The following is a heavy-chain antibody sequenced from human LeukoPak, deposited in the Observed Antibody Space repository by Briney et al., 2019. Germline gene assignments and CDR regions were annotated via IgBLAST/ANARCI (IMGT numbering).Heavy chain of an antibody. CDR2: IYTSGST. Sequence: SSETLSLTCTVCGGSISSGSYYWSWIRQPAGKGLEWIGRIYTSGSTNYNPSLKSRVTISVDTSKNQFSLKLSSVTAADTAVYYCARGVEMATIGGAYYFDYWGQGTLVTVSS. D-gene: IGHD5-24*01. J-gene: IGHJ4*02. CDR1: GGSISSGSYY. CDR3: ARGVEMATIGGAYYFDY. V-gene: IGHV4-61*02.